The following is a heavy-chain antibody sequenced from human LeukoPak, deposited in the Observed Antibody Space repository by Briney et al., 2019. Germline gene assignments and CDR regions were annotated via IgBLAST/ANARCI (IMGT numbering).Heavy chain of an antibody. J-gene: IGHJ3*02. CDR3: GLAAYYYDSSGSDDAFDI. Sequence: GGSLRLSCSASGFNFNNYAMNWVRQAPGKGLEYVSAISRNGGSTYYADSVKGRCTISRDNSKNTLYLQMSSLRAEDTAVYYCGLAAYYYDSSGSDDAFDIWGQGTMVIVSS. D-gene: IGHD3-22*01. CDR2: ISRNGGST. V-gene: IGHV3-64D*08. CDR1: GFNFNNYA.